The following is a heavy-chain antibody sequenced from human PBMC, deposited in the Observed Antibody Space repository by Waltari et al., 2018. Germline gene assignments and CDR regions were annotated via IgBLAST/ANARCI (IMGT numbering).Heavy chain of an antibody. J-gene: IGHJ3*02. CDR2: IYHSGST. V-gene: IGHV4-30-2*01. CDR3: ARTHCSSTSCYKPSDAFDI. Sequence: QVQLQESGPGLVKPSQTLSLPCTVSGGSLSSGGSSWSWIRPQPGTGLEWIGYIYHSGSTYYNPSLKSRVTISVDRSKNQFSLKLSSVTAADTAVYYCARTHCSSTSCYKPSDAFDIWGQGTMVTGSS. CDR1: GGSLSSGGSS. D-gene: IGHD2-2*02.